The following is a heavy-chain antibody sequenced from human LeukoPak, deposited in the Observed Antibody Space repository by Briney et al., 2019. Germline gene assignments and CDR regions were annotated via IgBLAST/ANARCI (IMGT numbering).Heavy chain of an antibody. CDR3: ARDGGATQWDY. V-gene: IGHV1-69*13. CDR1: GGTFSSYA. D-gene: IGHD1-26*01. Sequence: SVTVSCTASGGTFSSYAISWVRQAPGQGLEWMGGIIPIFGTANYAQKFQGRVTITADESTSTAYMELSSLRSEDTAVYYCARDGGATQWDYWGQGTLVTVSS. CDR2: IIPIFGTA. J-gene: IGHJ4*02.